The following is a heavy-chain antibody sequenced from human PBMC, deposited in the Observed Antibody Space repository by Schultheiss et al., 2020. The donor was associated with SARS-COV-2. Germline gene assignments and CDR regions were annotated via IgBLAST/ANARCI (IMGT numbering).Heavy chain of an antibody. CDR2: IFSNDEK. V-gene: IGHV2-26*01. J-gene: IGHJ4*02. D-gene: IGHD2-2*01. Sequence: ETLSLTCTVSGGSISSYYWSWIRQPPGKALEWLAHIFSNDEKSYSTSLKSRLTISKDTSKSQVVLTMTNMDPVDTATYYCARMGIAYCSSTSCYGGFDYLGQGTLVTVSS. CDR1: GGSISSYYW. CDR3: ARMGIAYCSSTSCYGGFDY.